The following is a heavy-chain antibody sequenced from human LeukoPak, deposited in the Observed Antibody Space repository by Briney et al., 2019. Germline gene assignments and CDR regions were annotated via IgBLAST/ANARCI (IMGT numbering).Heavy chain of an antibody. J-gene: IGHJ3*01. CDR3: VRLSTFKVGSTAYDAFDL. CDR1: GFTFSRHG. D-gene: IGHD1-26*01. CDR2: IWYDGSKT. V-gene: IGHV3-33*01. Sequence: GTSLRLSCGASGFTFSRHGVHWVRQAPGKGLEWVAVIWYDGSKTYYADSVKGRFTISRDNSKNTLYLQMNSLSAEDTAVYYCVRLSTFKVGSTAYDAFDLWGQGTMVTVSS.